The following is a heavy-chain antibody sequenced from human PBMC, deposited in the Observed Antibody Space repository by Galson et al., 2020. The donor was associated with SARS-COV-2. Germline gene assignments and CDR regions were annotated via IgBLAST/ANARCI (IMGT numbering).Heavy chain of an antibody. CDR2: ISAYTGNT. D-gene: IGHD5-18*01. J-gene: IGHJ4*02. CDR1: GYTFTSSG. Sequence: ASVKVSCKASGYTFTSSGISWVRQAPGQGLAWMGWISAYTGNTNYAQKLQGRVTMTTDTSTSTAYLELRSLRSDDTAVYYCVRESGYSFKPPMSEYWGQGTLVTVSS. V-gene: IGHV1-18*01. CDR3: VRESGYSFKPPMSEY.